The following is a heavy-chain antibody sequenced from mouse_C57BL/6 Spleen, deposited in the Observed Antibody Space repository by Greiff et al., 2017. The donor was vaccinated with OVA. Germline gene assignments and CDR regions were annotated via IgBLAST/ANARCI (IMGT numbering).Heavy chain of an antibody. Sequence: VQLQQSGPELVKPGASVKLSCKASGYTFTSYDINWVKQRPGQGLEWIGWIYPRDGSTKYNDKFKGKATLTVDTSSSTAYMELHSLTSEDSAVYFCARSEDGYLWYFDVWGTGTTVTVSS. CDR3: ARSEDGYLWYFDV. J-gene: IGHJ1*03. CDR1: GYTFTSYD. D-gene: IGHD2-3*01. CDR2: IYPRDGST. V-gene: IGHV1-85*01.